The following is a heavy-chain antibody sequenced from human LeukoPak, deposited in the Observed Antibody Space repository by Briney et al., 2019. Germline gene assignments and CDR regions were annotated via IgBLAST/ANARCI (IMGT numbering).Heavy chain of an antibody. CDR1: GGSISSSSYY. J-gene: IGHJ4*02. Sequence: SSETLSLTCTVSGGSISSSSYYWGWIRQPPGKGLEWIGSIYYSGSTYYNPSLKSRVTISVDTSKNQFSLKLSSVTAADTAVYYCAGDGNWGLTFDYWGQGTLVTVSS. V-gene: IGHV4-39*07. D-gene: IGHD7-27*01. CDR2: IYYSGST. CDR3: AGDGNWGLTFDY.